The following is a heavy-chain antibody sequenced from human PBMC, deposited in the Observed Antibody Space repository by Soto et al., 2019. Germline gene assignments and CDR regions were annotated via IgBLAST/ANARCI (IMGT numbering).Heavy chain of an antibody. Sequence: GGSIRVCCGASGCTCVSLGMSWVSKAPGKGLEWIAGLSRGGGSTYYADSVKGRFTISRDNSKNTLDLIMDSLRVEDTALYYCARDGQYRTDGFDIWGQGTMVTVSS. D-gene: IGHD5-12*01. J-gene: IGHJ3*02. CDR1: GCTCVSLG. CDR3: ARDGQYRTDGFDI. CDR2: LSRGGGST. V-gene: IGHV3-23*01.